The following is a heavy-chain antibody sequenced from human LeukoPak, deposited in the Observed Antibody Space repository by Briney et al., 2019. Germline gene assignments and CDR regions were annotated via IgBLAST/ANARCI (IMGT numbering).Heavy chain of an antibody. D-gene: IGHD2-8*01. CDR3: ATSVWPPYYYYYYMDV. J-gene: IGHJ6*03. Sequence: ASVKVSCKASGGTFSSYAISWVRQAPGQGLEWMGGIIPIFGTANYEQKFQGRVTITADEPTSTAYMELSSLRSEDTAVYYCATSVWPPYYYYYYMDVWGKGTTVTVSS. CDR2: IIPIFGTA. V-gene: IGHV1-69*13. CDR1: GGTFSSYA.